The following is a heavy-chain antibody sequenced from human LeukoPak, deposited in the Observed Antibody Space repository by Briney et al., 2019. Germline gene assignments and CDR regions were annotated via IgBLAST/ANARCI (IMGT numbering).Heavy chain of an antibody. J-gene: IGHJ3*02. V-gene: IGHV4-30-2*01. CDR1: GGSISSGGYS. CDR3: ATATVTTGRAFDI. D-gene: IGHD4-17*01. CDR2: IYHSGST. Sequence: SQTLSLTCAVSGGSISSGGYSWSWIRQPPGKGLEWIGYIYHSGSTHYNPSLKSRVTISVDRSKNQFSLKLSSVTAADTAVYYCATATVTTGRAFDIWGQGTMVTVSS.